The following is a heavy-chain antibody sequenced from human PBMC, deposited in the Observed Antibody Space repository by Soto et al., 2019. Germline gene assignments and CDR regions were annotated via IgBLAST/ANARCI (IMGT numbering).Heavy chain of an antibody. J-gene: IGHJ2*01. Sequence: QVQLVESGGGVVQPGRSLRLSCAASGFTFSSYAMHWVRQAPGKGLEWVAVISYDGSNKYYADSVKGRFTISRDNSKNTLYLQMNSRGAEETAVYYCAGPLWRNGFNWGYFDLWGRGPLVTGSS. D-gene: IGHD2-21*01. CDR1: GFTFSSYA. CDR3: AGPLWRNGFNWGYFDL. CDR2: ISYDGSNK. V-gene: IGHV3-30-3*01.